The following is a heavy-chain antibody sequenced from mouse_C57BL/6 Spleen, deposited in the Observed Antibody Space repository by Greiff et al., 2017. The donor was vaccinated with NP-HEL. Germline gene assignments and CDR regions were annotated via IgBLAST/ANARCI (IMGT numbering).Heavy chain of an antibody. J-gene: IGHJ1*03. CDR3: ARGGTGWYFDV. D-gene: IGHD1-1*01. V-gene: IGHV1-80*01. CDR1: GYAFRSYW. Sequence: VQLQQSGAELVKPGASVKISCKASGYAFRSYWMNWVKQRPGTGLELIGQIYPGDGDTNYNGKFKGKATLTADKSSSTAYMQLSSLTSEDSAVYFCARGGTGWYFDVWGTGTTVTVSS. CDR2: IYPGDGDT.